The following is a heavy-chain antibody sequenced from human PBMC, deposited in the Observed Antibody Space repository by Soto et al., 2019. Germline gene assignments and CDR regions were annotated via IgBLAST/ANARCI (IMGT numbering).Heavy chain of an antibody. J-gene: IGHJ4*02. D-gene: IGHD3-10*01. CDR1: GCTFSSYA. CDR2: IIPIFGTA. Sequence: SVKVSCKASGCTFSSYAISWVRQAPGQGLEWMGGIIPIFGTANYAQKFQGRVTITADESTSTAYMELSSLRSEDTAVYYCARTGDVEMAAFDYWGQGTLVTVSS. V-gene: IGHV1-69*13. CDR3: ARTGDVEMAAFDY.